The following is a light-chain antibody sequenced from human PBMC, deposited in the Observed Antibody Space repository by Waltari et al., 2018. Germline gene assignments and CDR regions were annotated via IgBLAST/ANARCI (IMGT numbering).Light chain of an antibody. Sequence: QSALTQPASLSGSPGQSVTISCARTKNAIGTSNFVPLFQQFPGQAPKLIVSEATKRPSGVSYRFSGSKSGNTASLTISGLQAEDEADYYCCSYAGGSRVIFGGGTKLTVL. CDR3: CSYAGGSRVI. V-gene: IGLV2-23*01. CDR2: EAT. CDR1: KNAIGTSNF. J-gene: IGLJ2*01.